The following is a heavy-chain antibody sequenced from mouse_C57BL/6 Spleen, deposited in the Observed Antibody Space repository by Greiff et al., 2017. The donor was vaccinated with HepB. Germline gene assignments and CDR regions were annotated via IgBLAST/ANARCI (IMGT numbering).Heavy chain of an antibody. V-gene: IGHV1-61*01. J-gene: IGHJ2*01. CDR2: IYPSDSET. Sequence: QVQLQQPGAELVRPGSSVKLSCKASGYTFTSYWMDWVKQRPGQGLEWIGNIYPSDSETHYNQKFKVKATLTVDKSSSTAYMQLSSLTSEDSAVYYCARERGYFDYWGQGTTLTVSS. CDR3: ARERGYFDY. CDR1: GYTFTSYW.